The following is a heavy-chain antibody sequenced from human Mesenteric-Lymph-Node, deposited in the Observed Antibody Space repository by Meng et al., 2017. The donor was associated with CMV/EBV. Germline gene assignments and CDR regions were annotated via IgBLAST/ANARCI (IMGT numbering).Heavy chain of an antibody. Sequence: GESLKISCAASGFTFSSYSMNWVRQAPGKGLEWVSRINSDGSSTSYADSVKGRFTISRDNAKNTLYLQMNSLRAEDTAVYYCARVGRYFDWLLSAQNYWGQGTLVTVSS. J-gene: IGHJ4*02. D-gene: IGHD3-9*01. V-gene: IGHV3-74*01. CDR2: INSDGSST. CDR1: GFTFSSYS. CDR3: ARVGRYFDWLLSAQNY.